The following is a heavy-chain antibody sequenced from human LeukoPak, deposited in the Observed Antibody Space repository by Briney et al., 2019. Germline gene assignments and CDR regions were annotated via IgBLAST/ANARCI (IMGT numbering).Heavy chain of an antibody. Sequence: GASVKVSCKASGYTFTSYAMHWVRQAPGQRLEWMGWINAGNGNTKYSQKFQGRVTITRDTSASTAYMELSSLRSEDTAVYYCARDVPMVRGVIINGMDVWGKGTTVTVPS. D-gene: IGHD3-10*01. CDR3: ARDVPMVRGVIINGMDV. CDR1: GYTFTSYA. J-gene: IGHJ6*04. V-gene: IGHV1-3*01. CDR2: INAGNGNT.